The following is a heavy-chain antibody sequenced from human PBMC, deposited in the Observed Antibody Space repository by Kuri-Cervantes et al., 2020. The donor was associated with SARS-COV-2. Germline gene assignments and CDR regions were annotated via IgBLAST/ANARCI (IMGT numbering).Heavy chain of an antibody. V-gene: IGHV1-18*01. CDR3: ARAGIAVALAEFDY. J-gene: IGHJ4*02. D-gene: IGHD6-19*01. CDR2: ISAYNGNT. Sequence: ASVKVSRKASGYTFTSYGISWVRQAPGQGLEWMGWISAYNGNTNYAQKLQGRVTMTTDTSTSTAYMELRSLRSDDTAVYYCARAGIAVALAEFDYWGQGTLVTVSS. CDR1: GYTFTSYG.